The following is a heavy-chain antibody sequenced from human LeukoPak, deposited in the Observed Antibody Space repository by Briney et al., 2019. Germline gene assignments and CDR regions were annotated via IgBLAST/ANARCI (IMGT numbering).Heavy chain of an antibody. D-gene: IGHD3-22*01. CDR3: ARDVYYYDSSGYYAFDY. Sequence: SFSSYAMTWVRQPPGKGLEWIGSIYYSGSTYYNPSLKSRVTISVDTSKNQFSLKLSSVTAADTAVYYCARDVYYYDSSGYYAFDYWGQGTLVTVSS. V-gene: IGHV4-39*07. J-gene: IGHJ4*02. CDR1: SFSSYA. CDR2: IYYSGST.